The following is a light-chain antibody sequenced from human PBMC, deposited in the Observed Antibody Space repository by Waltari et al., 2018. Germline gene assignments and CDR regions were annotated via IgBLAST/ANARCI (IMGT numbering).Light chain of an antibody. CDR1: SSDVGGYNY. CDR2: DVS. J-gene: IGLJ1*01. CDR3: SSYTSSNSYV. V-gene: IGLV2-14*03. Sequence: QSALTQPASVSGSPGQSITISCTGTSSDVGGYNYVSLYQQHPGKGPKLMTYDVSNRPSGVPNRFSGSKSGNTASLTISGLQAEDEADYYCSSYTSSNSYVFGTGTKVTVL.